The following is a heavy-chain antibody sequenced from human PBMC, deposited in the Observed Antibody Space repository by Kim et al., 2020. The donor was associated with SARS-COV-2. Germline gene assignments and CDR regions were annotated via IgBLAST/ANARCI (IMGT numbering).Heavy chain of an antibody. CDR3: ARVRVTILGVVIVPQYGLDV. Sequence: SETLSLTCTVSGGSISGGTYYWSWIRQPAGKGLEWIGHVSISGDTNYNPSLKSRVTISVATSKNQFSLKLTSVTAADTAVYYCARVRVTILGVVIVPQYGLDVWGQGTTVTVSS. J-gene: IGHJ6*02. CDR2: VSISGDT. V-gene: IGHV4-61*09. CDR1: GGSISGGTYY. D-gene: IGHD3-3*01.